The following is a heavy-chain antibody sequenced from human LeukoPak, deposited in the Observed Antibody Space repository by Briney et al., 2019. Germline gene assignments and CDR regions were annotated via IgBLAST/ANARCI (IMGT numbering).Heavy chain of an antibody. CDR3: ARESLYGDYGEY. V-gene: IGHV3-33*01. J-gene: IGHJ4*02. Sequence: PGGSLRLSCAASGFTFSSYGMHWVRQAPGKGLEWVAVIWYDGSNKYYADSVKGRFTISRDNSKNTLYLQMNSLRAEDTAVYYCARESLYGDYGEYWGQGTLVTVSS. CDR1: GFTFSSYG. D-gene: IGHD4-17*01. CDR2: IWYDGSNK.